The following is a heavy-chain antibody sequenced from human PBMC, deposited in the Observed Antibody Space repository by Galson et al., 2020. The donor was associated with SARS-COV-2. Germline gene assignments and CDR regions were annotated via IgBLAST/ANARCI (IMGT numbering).Heavy chain of an antibody. D-gene: IGHD3-16*02. J-gene: IGHJ5*02. CDR3: AKDYRVRRDGFFS. Sequence: GESLKISCEASGFTFSSYAMTWLRQAPGQGLEWVSTIIEKGVYTFYAESVTGRFTIARDNYKETLYLQMHSLRADDTAVCYCAKDYRVRRDGFFSWGQGTLVIVSS. V-gene: IGHV3-23*01. CDR1: GFTFSSYA. CDR2: IIEKGVYT.